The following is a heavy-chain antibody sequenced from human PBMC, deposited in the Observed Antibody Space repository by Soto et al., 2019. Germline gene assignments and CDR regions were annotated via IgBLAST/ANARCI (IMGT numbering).Heavy chain of an antibody. Sequence: QVQLVESGGGVVQPGRSLRLSCAASGFTFSRYGMHWVRQAPGKGLEWVAVMWSDGSNEYNEDSVKGRFPISRDNSKNTLYLQLNSLRAEDTAVYYCAKENGQIDYWGQGTLVTVSS. CDR1: GFTFSRYG. J-gene: IGHJ4*02. V-gene: IGHV3-33*06. CDR2: MWSDGSNE. CDR3: AKENGQIDY.